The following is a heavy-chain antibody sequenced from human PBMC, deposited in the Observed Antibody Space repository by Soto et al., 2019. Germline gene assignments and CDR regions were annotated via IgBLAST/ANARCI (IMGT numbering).Heavy chain of an antibody. CDR1: GGTFSSYA. D-gene: IGHD3-9*01. V-gene: IGHV1-69*13. CDR2: IIPIFGTA. Sequence: SVKVSCKASGGTFSSYAISWVRQAPGQGLEWMGGIIPIFGTANYTQKFQGRVTITADESTSTAYMELSSLRSEDTAVYYCAREATYYDILTGYWALDWFDPWGQGTLVTVSS. J-gene: IGHJ5*02. CDR3: AREATYYDILTGYWALDWFDP.